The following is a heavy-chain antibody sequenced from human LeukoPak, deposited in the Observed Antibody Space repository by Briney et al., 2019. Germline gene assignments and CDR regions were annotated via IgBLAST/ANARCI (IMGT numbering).Heavy chain of an antibody. D-gene: IGHD3-16*01. J-gene: IGHJ4*02. Sequence: SETLSLTCTVSGGSISSSNYYWGWIRQPPGKGLEWIGSIYYSGSTYYNPSLKSRVTISVDTSKNQFSLKLSSVTAADTAVYYCARRAGAYTHPYDYWGQGTLVTVS. CDR1: GGSISSSNYY. CDR3: ARRAGAYTHPYDY. CDR2: IYYSGST. V-gene: IGHV4-39*07.